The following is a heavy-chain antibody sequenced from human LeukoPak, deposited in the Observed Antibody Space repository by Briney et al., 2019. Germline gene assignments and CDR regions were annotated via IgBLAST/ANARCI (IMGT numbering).Heavy chain of an antibody. Sequence: GGSLRLSCAVSGFTVSSNYMSWVRQATGKGLECVSVIYSGGSTYYADSVKGRFTISRDNSKNTLYLQMNSLRAEDMAVYYCYSMIVVEIRVINDYWGQGTLVTVSS. CDR3: YSMIVVEIRVINDY. CDR2: IYSGGST. D-gene: IGHD3-22*01. V-gene: IGHV3-66*01. CDR1: GFTVSSNY. J-gene: IGHJ4*02.